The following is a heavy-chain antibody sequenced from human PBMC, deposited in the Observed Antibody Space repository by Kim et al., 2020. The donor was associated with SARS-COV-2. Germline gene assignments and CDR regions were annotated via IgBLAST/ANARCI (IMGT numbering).Heavy chain of an antibody. CDR3: AGGNGYSSGWYIGQYYFDY. CDR2: INHSGST. V-gene: IGHV4-34*01. CDR1: GGSFSGYY. J-gene: IGHJ4*02. Sequence: SETLSLTCAVYGGSFSGYYWSWIRQPPGKGLEWIGEINHSGSTNYNPSLKSRVTISVDTSKNQFSLKLSSVTAADTAVYYCAGGNGYSSGWYIGQYYFDYWGQGTLVTVSS. D-gene: IGHD6-19*01.